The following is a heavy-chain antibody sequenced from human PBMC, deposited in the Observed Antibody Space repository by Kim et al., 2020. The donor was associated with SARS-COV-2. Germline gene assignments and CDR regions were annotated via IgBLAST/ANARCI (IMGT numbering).Heavy chain of an antibody. J-gene: IGHJ6*03. CDR1: GFPFTTYW. Sequence: GGSLRLSCAGSGFPFTTYWMTWVRQAPGKGLEWVAYIKQDGSETDYVDSVKGRFTISRDNAKNSVYLQMNSLRVEDTAVYFCARGPVSAVIYYYYMDVWG. CDR2: IKQDGSET. CDR3: ARGPVSAVIYYYYMDV. V-gene: IGHV3-7*01. D-gene: IGHD2-2*01.